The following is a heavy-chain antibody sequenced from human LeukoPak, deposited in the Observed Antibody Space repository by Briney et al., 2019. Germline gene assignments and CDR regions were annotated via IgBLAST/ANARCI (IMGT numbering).Heavy chain of an antibody. J-gene: IGHJ4*02. D-gene: IGHD6-13*01. Sequence: GGSLRLSCAASGFTFSSYSMNWVRQAPGKGLEWVSYISSSSSTIYYADSVKGRFTISRDNAKNSLYLRMNSLRDEDTAVYYCSPLPAAHDDYWGQGTLVTVSS. CDR1: GFTFSSYS. V-gene: IGHV3-48*02. CDR2: ISSSSSTI. CDR3: SPLPAAHDDY.